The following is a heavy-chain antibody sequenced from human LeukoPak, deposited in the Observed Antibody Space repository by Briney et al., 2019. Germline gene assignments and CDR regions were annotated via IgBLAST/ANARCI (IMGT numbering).Heavy chain of an antibody. V-gene: IGHV1-58*01. Sequence: GAAVKVSCKASGFTFTSSAVQWVRQARGQRLEWMGWIFVGSGNTNYAQKFQERVTITRDMSTSTAYMELSSLRSEDTAVYYCAADSRRNYYGSGSYYIPYYYGMDVWGKGTTVTVSS. CDR2: IFVGSGNT. J-gene: IGHJ6*04. CDR1: GFTFTSSA. CDR3: AADSRRNYYGSGSYYIPYYYGMDV. D-gene: IGHD3-10*01.